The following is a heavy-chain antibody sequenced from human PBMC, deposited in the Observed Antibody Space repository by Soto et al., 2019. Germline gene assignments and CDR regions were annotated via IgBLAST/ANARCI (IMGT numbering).Heavy chain of an antibody. CDR2: IYYSGST. J-gene: IGHJ6*03. V-gene: IGHV4-59*01. CDR3: ARSNVLRFLGQLNNAYYYYYYMDV. D-gene: IGHD3-3*01. Sequence: SETLSLTCTVSGGSISSYYWSWIRQPPGKGLEWIGYIYYSGSTNYNPSLKSRVTISVDTSKNQFSLKLSSVTAADTAVYYCARSNVLRFLGQLNNAYYYYYYMDVWGKGTTVTVSS. CDR1: GGSISSYY.